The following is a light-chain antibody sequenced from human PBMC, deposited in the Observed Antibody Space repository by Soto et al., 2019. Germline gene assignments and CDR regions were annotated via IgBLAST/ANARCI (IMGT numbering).Light chain of an antibody. Sequence: EIVMTQSPATLSVSPGERATLSCRASQSVSSNLAWYQQKPAQPPRLLIYGASTRAPGIPARFGGSGSGTEFTLTISSLQSEDFAVYYCQQYNNWPPITFGQGTRLEIK. J-gene: IGKJ5*01. CDR3: QQYNNWPPIT. CDR1: QSVSSN. CDR2: GAS. V-gene: IGKV3-15*01.